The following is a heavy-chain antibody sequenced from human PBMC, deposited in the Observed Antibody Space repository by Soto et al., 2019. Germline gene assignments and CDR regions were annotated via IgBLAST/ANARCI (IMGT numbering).Heavy chain of an antibody. CDR2: VHYSGNT. Sequence: SVTLSLTCTVSGYSISSGYHWAWIRQPPGKGLEWLGSVHYSGNTYYNPSLKSRLTISVDKSKNQFSLNLSSVTAADTAVYYCARQDRVVAEGRWFDPWGQGTLVTVSS. CDR3: ARQDRVVAEGRWFDP. V-gene: IGHV4-38-2*02. D-gene: IGHD2-15*01. J-gene: IGHJ5*02. CDR1: GYSISSGYH.